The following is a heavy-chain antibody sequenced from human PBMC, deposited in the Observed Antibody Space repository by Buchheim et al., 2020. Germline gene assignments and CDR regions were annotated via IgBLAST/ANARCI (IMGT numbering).Heavy chain of an antibody. CDR3: AKASSAGNYYYGMDV. D-gene: IGHD6-13*01. Sequence: QVQLQESGPGLVKPSGTLSLTCAVSGGSISGDNWWSWVRQTLEKGLEWIGEIYHHGSTNYNPSLESRVTISVDKSKNQFSLKVNSVTAADTAVYYCAKASSAGNYYYGMDVWGQGTT. J-gene: IGHJ6*02. V-gene: IGHV4-4*02. CDR1: GGSISGDNW. CDR2: IYHHGST.